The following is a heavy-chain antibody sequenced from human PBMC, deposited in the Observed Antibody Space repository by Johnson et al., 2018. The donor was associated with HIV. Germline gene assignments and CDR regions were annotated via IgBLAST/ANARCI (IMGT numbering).Heavy chain of an antibody. Sequence: QVQLVESGGGLVQPGGSLRLSCAASGFTFSSYAMHWVRQAPGKGLEWVAVISYDGSNKYYADSVKGRFTISRDNSKNTLYLQMNSLRAEETAVYYCARIGLPYYYGSGSYSDDAVDIWGQGTMVTVSS. V-gene: IGHV3-30-3*01. D-gene: IGHD3-10*01. J-gene: IGHJ3*02. CDR3: ARIGLPYYYGSGSYSDDAVDI. CDR2: ISYDGSNK. CDR1: GFTFSSYA.